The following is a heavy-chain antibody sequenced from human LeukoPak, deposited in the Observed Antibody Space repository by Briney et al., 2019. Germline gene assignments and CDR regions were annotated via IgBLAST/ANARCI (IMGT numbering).Heavy chain of an antibody. CDR1: GFTVSTTY. V-gene: IGHV3-53*04. Sequence: GGSLRLSCVVSGFTVSTTYMSWVRQAPGKGLEWVSIPYRGGATYYADSVKGRFSISRHDSSNTLFLQMNSLRPEDTAVYYCARGDYYDDCGYSDWGQGTLVTVSS. D-gene: IGHD3-22*01. J-gene: IGHJ4*02. CDR3: ARGDYYDDCGYSD. CDR2: PYRGGAT.